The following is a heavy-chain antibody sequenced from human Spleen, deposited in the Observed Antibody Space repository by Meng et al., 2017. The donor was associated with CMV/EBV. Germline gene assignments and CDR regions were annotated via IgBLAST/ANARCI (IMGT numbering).Heavy chain of an antibody. Sequence: SGFTFSNYAMTRVRQAPGKGLEWVSRISSSGGITYHADSVKGRFTISRDNSKNTLYLHMNSLRADDTAVYYCARDKVGTTVNWFDPWGQGTLVTVSS. CDR2: ISSSGGIT. V-gene: IGHV3-23*01. J-gene: IGHJ5*02. D-gene: IGHD1-26*01. CDR3: ARDKVGTTVNWFDP. CDR1: GFTFSNYA.